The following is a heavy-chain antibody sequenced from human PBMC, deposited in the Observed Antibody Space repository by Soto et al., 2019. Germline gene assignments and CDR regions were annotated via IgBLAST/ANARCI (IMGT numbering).Heavy chain of an antibody. CDR2: MNPKSGNT. D-gene: IGHD6-13*01. CDR3: ARLHVGGQQLILGFDP. V-gene: IGHV1-8*01. J-gene: IGHJ5*02. Sequence: QVQLVQSGAEVKKPGASVKVSCKASGYTFTSYDINWVRQATGQGLEWMGWMNPKSGNTGYAQKFQGRVTMTRNTSLSTAHMELSSLRSEDTAVYYCARLHVGGQQLILGFDPWGQGALVTVSS. CDR1: GYTFTSYD.